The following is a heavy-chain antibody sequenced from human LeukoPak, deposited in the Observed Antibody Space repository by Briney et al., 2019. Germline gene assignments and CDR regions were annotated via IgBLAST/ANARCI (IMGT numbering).Heavy chain of an antibody. D-gene: IGHD2-21*01. CDR3: ARGIPLYRGHYYYMDA. V-gene: IGHV3-21*01. CDR1: GFTFSSYS. Sequence: GGSLRLSCAASGFTFSSYSMNWVRQAPGKGLEWVSSISSSSSYIYYADSVKGRFTISRDNAKNSLYLQMNSLRAEDTAVYYCARGIPLYRGHYYYMDAWGKGTTVTVSS. J-gene: IGHJ6*03. CDR2: ISSSSSYI.